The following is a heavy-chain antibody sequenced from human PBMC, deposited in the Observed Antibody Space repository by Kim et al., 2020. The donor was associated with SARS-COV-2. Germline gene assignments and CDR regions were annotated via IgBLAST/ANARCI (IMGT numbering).Heavy chain of an antibody. Sequence: SQTLSLTCAVFGDSVSSTHATWNWVRQSPSRGLEWLGLTYYRSKWSSEYAPSVRSRVVITADTSKNQFSVQLTSLTLEDTAVYFCARQTSGALDYWGQGSLVTVSP. CDR2: TYYRSKWSS. CDR3: ARQTSGALDY. J-gene: IGHJ4*02. D-gene: IGHD2-15*01. CDR1: GDSVSSTHAT. V-gene: IGHV6-1*01.